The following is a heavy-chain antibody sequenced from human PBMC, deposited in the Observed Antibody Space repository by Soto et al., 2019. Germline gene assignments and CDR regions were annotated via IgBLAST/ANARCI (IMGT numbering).Heavy chain of an antibody. CDR2: INSDGSST. CDR1: GFTFSSCW. D-gene: IGHD4-4*01. J-gene: IGHJ6*02. CDR3: ASGYSNYGMDV. Sequence: PGGSLRLSCAASGFTFSSCWMHWVRQAPGKGLVWVSRINSDGSSTSYADSVKGRFTISRDNAKNTLYLQMNSLRAEDTAVYYCASGYSNYGMDVWGQGTTVTVSS. V-gene: IGHV3-74*01.